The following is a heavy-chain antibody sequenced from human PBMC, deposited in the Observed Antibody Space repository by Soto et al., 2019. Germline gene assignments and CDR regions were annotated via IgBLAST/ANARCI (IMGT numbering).Heavy chain of an antibody. Sequence: QVQLVESGGGVVQPGRSLRLSCAASGFTFSSYAMHWVRQAPGKGLEWVAVISYDGSNKYYADSVKGRFTISRDNSKNTLYLQMNGLRAEDKAVYYCARGTVILTGFDYYDGMDVWGQGTTVTVSS. CDR2: ISYDGSNK. V-gene: IGHV3-30-3*01. D-gene: IGHD3-9*01. CDR3: ARGTVILTGFDYYDGMDV. J-gene: IGHJ6*02. CDR1: GFTFSSYA.